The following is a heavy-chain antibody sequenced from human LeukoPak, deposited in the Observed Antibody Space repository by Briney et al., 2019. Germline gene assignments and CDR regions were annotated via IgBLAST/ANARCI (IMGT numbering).Heavy chain of an antibody. CDR3: TTEDF. V-gene: IGHV3-15*01. CDR1: GFTYSTAW. J-gene: IGHJ3*01. D-gene: IGHD3/OR15-3a*01. CDR2: VKTNAEGGTI. Sequence: PGGSLRLSCVGSGFTYSTAWMIWVRQAPGKGLEWVGRVKTNAEGGTIDYAGPVKGRFTITRDDSRNTVHLQMNSLKIEDTAVYYCTTEDFWGQGTLVTVSS.